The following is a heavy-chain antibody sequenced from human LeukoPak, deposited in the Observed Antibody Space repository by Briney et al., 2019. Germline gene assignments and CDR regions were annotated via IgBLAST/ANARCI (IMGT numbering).Heavy chain of an antibody. CDR2: ISYDGSNK. D-gene: IGHD3-16*01. CDR1: GFTFSSYG. CDR3: AKSRSRSRITFGGVENWFDP. V-gene: IGHV3-30*18. J-gene: IGHJ5*02. Sequence: PGGSLRLSCAASGFTFSSYGMHWVRQAPGKGLEWVAVISYDGSNKYYSDSVKGRFTISRDNSKYTLYLQMNSLRAEDTAVYYCAKSRSRSRITFGGVENWFDPWGQGTLVTVSS.